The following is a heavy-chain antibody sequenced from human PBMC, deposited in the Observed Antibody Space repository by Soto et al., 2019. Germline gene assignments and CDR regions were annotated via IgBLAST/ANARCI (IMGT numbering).Heavy chain of an antibody. CDR1: GYTFTSYG. J-gene: IGHJ6*02. CDR3: XXSGXSSSXXXGNXXYGMDV. D-gene: IGHD6-13*01. CDR2: ISAYNGNT. V-gene: IGHV1-18*01. Sequence: QVQLVQSGAEVKKPGASVKVSCKASGYTFTSYGISWVRQAPGQGLEWMGWISAYNGNTNYAQKLQGRVTMTTDTSTSTAYMELRSLRSDDTXVYYCXXSGXSSSXXXGNXXYGMDVWGQGTTVTVSS.